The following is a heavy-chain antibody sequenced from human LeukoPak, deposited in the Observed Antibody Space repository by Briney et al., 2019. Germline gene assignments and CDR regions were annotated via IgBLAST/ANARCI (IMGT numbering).Heavy chain of an antibody. CDR1: GFTFSSHW. V-gene: IGHV3-7*01. CDR3: ARGEWLRSHYFDF. CDR2: IKQDGSEK. Sequence: GGSLRLSCAASGFTFSSHWMSWVRQAPGKGLEWVANIKQDGSEKYYVDSVKGRFTISRDNAKNSQYLQMNSLRAEDTAVYYCARGEWLRSHYFDFWGQGTLVTVSS. D-gene: IGHD5-12*01. J-gene: IGHJ4*02.